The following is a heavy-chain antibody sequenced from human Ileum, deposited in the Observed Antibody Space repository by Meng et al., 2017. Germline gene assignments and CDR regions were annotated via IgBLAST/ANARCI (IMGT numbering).Heavy chain of an antibody. D-gene: IGHD5-12*01. V-gene: IGHV3-23*01. CDR2: ISGSGGST. CDR3: AKDRRMYSGYEYYFDY. Sequence: GGSLRLSCAASGFTFSSYAMSWVRQAPGKGLEWVSAISGSGGSTYYADSVKGRFTISRDNSKNTLYLQMNSLRAEDTAVYYCAKDRRMYSGYEYYFDYWGQGTLVTVSS. CDR1: GFTFSSYA. J-gene: IGHJ4*02.